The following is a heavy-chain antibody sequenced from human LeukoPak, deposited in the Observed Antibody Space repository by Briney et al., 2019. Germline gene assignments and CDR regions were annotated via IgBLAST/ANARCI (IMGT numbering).Heavy chain of an antibody. D-gene: IGHD3-10*01. V-gene: IGHV4-4*07. CDR3: AREWFGASFPHFDY. CDR2: IYTSGST. J-gene: IGHJ4*02. Sequence: SETLSLTCTVSGGSISSYYWSWIRQPAGKGLEWIGRIYTSGSTNYNPSLKSRVTMSVDTSKNQFSLKLSSVTAADTAVYYCAREWFGASFPHFDYWGQGTLVTVSS. CDR1: GGSISSYY.